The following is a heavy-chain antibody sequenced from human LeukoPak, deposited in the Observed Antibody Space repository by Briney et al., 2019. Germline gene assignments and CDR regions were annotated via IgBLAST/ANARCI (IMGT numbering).Heavy chain of an antibody. CDR3: ARDLGITGTYDNHCFDY. D-gene: IGHD1-20*01. CDR2: LIPIFGTA. J-gene: IGHJ4*02. V-gene: IGHV1-69*05. CDR1: GGTFNSHA. Sequence: SVKVSCKASGGTFNSHAISWVRQAPGQGLQWMGRLIPIFGTANYAQKFQGRVSITTDASTSTAYMQPGSLRFDDTAVYYCARDLGITGTYDNHCFDYWGQGTLVTVSS.